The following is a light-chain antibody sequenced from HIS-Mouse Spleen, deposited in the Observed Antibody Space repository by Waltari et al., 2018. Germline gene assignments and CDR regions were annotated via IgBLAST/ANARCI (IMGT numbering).Light chain of an antibody. CDR2: DAS. Sequence: IHMTQSPSSLSASVGYRVTITCQASQYISNYLNWYQQKPGKAPKLLIYDASNFETGVPSRFSGSGSGTDFTFTISSLQPEDIATYYCQQYDNLPLTFGGGTKVEIK. CDR1: QYISNY. J-gene: IGKJ4*01. CDR3: QQYDNLPLT. V-gene: IGKV1-33*01.